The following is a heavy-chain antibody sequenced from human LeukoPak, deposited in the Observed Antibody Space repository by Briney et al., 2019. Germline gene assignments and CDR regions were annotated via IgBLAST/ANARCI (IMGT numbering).Heavy chain of an antibody. Sequence: SETLSLTCAVYGGSFSGYYWSWIRQPPGNGLEWIGEINHSGSTNYNPSLKSRVTISVDTSKNQFSLKLSSVTAADTAVYYCARGGPRGPDYWGQGTLVTVSS. CDR1: GGSFSGYY. CDR2: INHSGST. CDR3: ARGGPRGPDY. D-gene: IGHD3-10*01. J-gene: IGHJ4*02. V-gene: IGHV4-34*01.